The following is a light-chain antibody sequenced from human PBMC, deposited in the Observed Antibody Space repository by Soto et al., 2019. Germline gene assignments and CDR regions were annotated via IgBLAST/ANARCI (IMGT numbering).Light chain of an antibody. CDR1: ASSIGTNY. J-gene: IGLJ2*01. CDR3: GTWDDRLGIVV. Sequence: QSVLTQPPSVSAAPGQKVTISCSGSASSIGTNYVSWYQQFPGKAPQLVIYDNYDRPSGIPDRFSGSKSATSATLAITGLQTGDEAHYYCGTWDDRLGIVVFGGGTKLTVL. CDR2: DNY. V-gene: IGLV1-51*01.